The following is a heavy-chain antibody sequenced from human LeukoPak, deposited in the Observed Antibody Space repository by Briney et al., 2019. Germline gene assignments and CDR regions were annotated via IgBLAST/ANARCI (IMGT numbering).Heavy chain of an antibody. CDR1: GFTLGHYD. CDR2: MSYDGTNK. CDR3: AKDLSRNFHWYYMDV. J-gene: IGHJ6*03. Sequence: GGSLRLSCAASGFTLGHYDMNWVRQAPGEGLEWVAVMSYDGTNKYYTDSVRGRFTISRDSSTNSLYLQMNSLRAEDTAVYFCAKDLSRNFHWYYMDVWGKGTTVTVSS. D-gene: IGHD1-14*01. V-gene: IGHV3-30*18.